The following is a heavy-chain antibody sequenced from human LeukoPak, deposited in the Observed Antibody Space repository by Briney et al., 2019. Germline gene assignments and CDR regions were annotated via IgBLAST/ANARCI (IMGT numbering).Heavy chain of an antibody. Sequence: PGGSLRLSCAASGFTFRHYAVHWVRQAPGRGLQWVAVLSFDGAHKYYAESVKGRFTISKDNSNNPLFLQMDSLRLEDTALYYCVRARAGGLDYWGQGTLVTVSS. CDR1: GFTFRHYA. D-gene: IGHD3-16*01. J-gene: IGHJ4*02. V-gene: IGHV3-30*04. CDR2: LSFDGAHK. CDR3: VRARAGGLDY.